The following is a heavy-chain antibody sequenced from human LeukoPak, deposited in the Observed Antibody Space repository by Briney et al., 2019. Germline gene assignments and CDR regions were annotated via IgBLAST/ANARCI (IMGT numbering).Heavy chain of an antibody. CDR1: GFTFGEYA. J-gene: IGHJ4*02. CDR3: TKGYDTVV. D-gene: IGHD3-22*01. CDR2: IRSKAYGGTT. V-gene: IGHV3-49*03. Sequence: GGSLRLSCTASGFTFGEYAMSWFRQAPGKGLEWVGFIRSKAYGGTTEYAASVKGRFTISRDDSKSIAYLQRNSLKTEDTAVYYCTKGYDTVVWGQGTLVTVSS.